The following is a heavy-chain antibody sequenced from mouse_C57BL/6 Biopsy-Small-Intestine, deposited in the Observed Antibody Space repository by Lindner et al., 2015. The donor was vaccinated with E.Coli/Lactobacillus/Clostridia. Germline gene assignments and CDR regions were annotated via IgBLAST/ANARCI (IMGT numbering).Heavy chain of an antibody. CDR2: ISSGSSTI. Sequence: VQLQESGGGLVKAWRVPETLRVQPLDSLSVTMECTGFVRLREKGLEWVAYISSGSSTIYYADTVKGRFTISRDNAKNTLFLQMTSLRSEDTAMYYCARPHYYAMDVLGSRNLSHRLL. CDR1: DSLSVTM. J-gene: IGHJ4*01. V-gene: IGHV5-17*01. CDR3: ARPHYYAMDV.